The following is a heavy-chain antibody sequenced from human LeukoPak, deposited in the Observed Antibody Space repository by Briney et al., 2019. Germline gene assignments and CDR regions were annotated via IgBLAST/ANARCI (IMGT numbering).Heavy chain of an antibody. Sequence: SETLSLTCTVSGGSISSYYWSWIRQPAGKGLEWIGRIYTSGSTNYNPSLKSRVTMSVDTSKNQFSLKLSSVTAADTAVCYCARDSLPPNYYYYYMDVWGKGTTVTVSS. CDR3: ARDSLPPNYYYYYMDV. D-gene: IGHD1-26*01. V-gene: IGHV4-4*07. CDR1: GGSISSYY. CDR2: IYTSGST. J-gene: IGHJ6*03.